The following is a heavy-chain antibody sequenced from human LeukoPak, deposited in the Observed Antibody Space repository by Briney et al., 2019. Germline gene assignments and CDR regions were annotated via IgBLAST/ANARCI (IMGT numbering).Heavy chain of an antibody. D-gene: IGHD5-18*01. Sequence: GGSLRLSCAASGFTFSSYSMNWVRQAPGKGLEWASSIGSSSRSIYYAGSVKGRFTISRDNAKNSLYLQMNSLRAEDTAVYYCAKDWGYTTMVSYYFDYWGQGALVTVSS. CDR3: AKDWGYTTMVSYYFDY. CDR2: IGSSSRSI. CDR1: GFTFSSYS. J-gene: IGHJ4*02. V-gene: IGHV3-21*01.